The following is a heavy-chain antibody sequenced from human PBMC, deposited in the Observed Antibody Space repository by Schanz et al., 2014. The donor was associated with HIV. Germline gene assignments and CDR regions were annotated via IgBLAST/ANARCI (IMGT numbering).Heavy chain of an antibody. V-gene: IGHV1-8*02. J-gene: IGHJ4*02. Sequence: QVQLVQSGPEVKKPGASVRVSCETSGYTFTGYYMHWVRQAPGQGLEWMGWMNPNSGNTGYAQKFQGRVTMTRDTSISTTYMELSSLRSEDTAVYYCARGGSGGARFPFDYWGQGTLVTVSS. D-gene: IGHD1-26*01. CDR3: ARGGSGGARFPFDY. CDR2: MNPNSGNT. CDR1: GYTFTGYY.